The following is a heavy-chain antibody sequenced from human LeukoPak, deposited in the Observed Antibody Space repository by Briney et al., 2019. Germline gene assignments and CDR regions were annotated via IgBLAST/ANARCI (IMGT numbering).Heavy chain of an antibody. J-gene: IGHJ1*01. D-gene: IGHD5-24*01. CDR2: ISSPVGNT. CDR1: GCILSSLA. CDR3: AKTRNGYTTEYLQH. Sequence: GGALTLSRTSSGCILSSLAMSWVRQAPGKGLEWVASISSPVGNTSYAGSVKGRFTISRDNSNTLVYLQMNSLRAEDTAVYYCAKTRNGYTTEYLQHWGQGTLVTVSS. V-gene: IGHV3-23*01.